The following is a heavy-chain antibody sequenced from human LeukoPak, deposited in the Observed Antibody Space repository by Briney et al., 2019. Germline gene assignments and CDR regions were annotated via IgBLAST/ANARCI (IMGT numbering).Heavy chain of an antibody. CDR1: GGSISSGDFY. CDR2: IYYSGST. Sequence: SETLSLTCTVSGGSISSGDFYWSWIRQHPGKGLEWIGNIYYSGSTNYNPSLKSRVTISADTSKNQFSLKLSSVTAADTAVYYCARDRGWELFDYWGQGTQVTVSS. CDR3: ARDRGWELFDY. V-gene: IGHV4-61*08. J-gene: IGHJ4*02. D-gene: IGHD1-26*01.